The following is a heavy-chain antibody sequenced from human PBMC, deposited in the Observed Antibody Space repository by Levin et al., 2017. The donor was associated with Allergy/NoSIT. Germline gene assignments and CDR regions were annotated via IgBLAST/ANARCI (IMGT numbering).Heavy chain of an antibody. CDR1: GGSISSYY. V-gene: IGHV4-59*01. CDR3: ARFYDSSGYYGVPNWFDP. Sequence: SETLSLTCTVSGGSISSYYWSWIRQPPGKGLEWIGYIYYSGSTNYNPSLKSRVTISVDTSKNQFSLKLSSVTAADTAVYYCARFYDSSGYYGVPNWFDPWGQGTLVTVSS. J-gene: IGHJ5*02. D-gene: IGHD3-22*01. CDR2: IYYSGST.